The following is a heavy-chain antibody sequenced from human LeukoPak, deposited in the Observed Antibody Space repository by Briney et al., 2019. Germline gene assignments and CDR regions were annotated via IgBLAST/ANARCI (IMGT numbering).Heavy chain of an antibody. CDR2: MNPNSGNT. V-gene: IGHV1-8*01. Sequence: ASVKVSCKASGYTFTSYDINWVRQATGQGLEWMGWMNPNSGNTGYAQKFQGRVTMTRNTSISTAYMELSSLGSEDTAVYYCARTLGDCSSTSCYWYNWFDPWGQGTLVTVSS. J-gene: IGHJ5*02. CDR3: ARTLGDCSSTSCYWYNWFDP. D-gene: IGHD2-2*01. CDR1: GYTFTSYD.